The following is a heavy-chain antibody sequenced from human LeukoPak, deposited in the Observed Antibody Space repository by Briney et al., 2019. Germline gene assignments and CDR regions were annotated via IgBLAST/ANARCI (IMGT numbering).Heavy chain of an antibody. CDR1: GGSISSYY. CDR2: IYYSGST. Sequence: SETLSLTCTVSGGSISSYYWSWIRQPPGKGLEWIGYIYYSGSTNYNPSLKSRVTISVDTSKNQFSLKLSSVAAADTAVYYCARGPEGHYDSSGYDYWGQGTLVTVSS. CDR3: ARGPEGHYDSSGYDY. J-gene: IGHJ4*02. V-gene: IGHV4-59*01. D-gene: IGHD3-22*01.